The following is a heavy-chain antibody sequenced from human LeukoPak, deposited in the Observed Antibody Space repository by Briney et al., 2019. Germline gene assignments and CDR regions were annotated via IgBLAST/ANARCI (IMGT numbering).Heavy chain of an antibody. CDR1: GFTFGDYA. CDR2: ISYDGSNK. Sequence: PGRSLRLSCTTSGFTFGDYAMSWFRQAPGKGLEWVAVISYDGSNKYYADSVKGRFTISRDSSKNTLYLQMNSLRAEDTAVYYCAKVYCGGDCYNHFDYWGQGTLVTVSS. V-gene: IGHV3-30*18. J-gene: IGHJ4*02. CDR3: AKVYCGGDCYNHFDY. D-gene: IGHD2-21*02.